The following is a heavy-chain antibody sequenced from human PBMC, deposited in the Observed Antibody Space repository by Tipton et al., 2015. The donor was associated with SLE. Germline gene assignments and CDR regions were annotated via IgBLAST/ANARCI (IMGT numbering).Heavy chain of an antibody. V-gene: IGHV4-59*11. CDR3: ARTLGAIAHTVYDAFDI. CDR1: GDSISRHF. D-gene: IGHD1-26*01. J-gene: IGHJ3*02. Sequence: TLSLTCTVSGDSISRHFWSWVRQPLGKGLEWIGYIYYSGSTNYNPSLKSRVTMSVDMSKNQFSLRLTSVTAADTAVYYCARTLGAIAHTVYDAFDIWGQGKMVTVSS. CDR2: IYYSGST.